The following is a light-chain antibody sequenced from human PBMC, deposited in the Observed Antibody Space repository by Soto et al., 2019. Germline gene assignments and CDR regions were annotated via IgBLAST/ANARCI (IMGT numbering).Light chain of an antibody. Sequence: QSALTPPASVSGSPGQSITISCTGTSSAVGGYNHVSWYQHSPGKAPKLILFAVSDRPSVVSHRFSGSKSGNTASLPISGLQAEDEADYYCCSYTSLSTVVFGGGTKLTVL. CDR3: CSYTSLSTVV. V-gene: IGLV2-14*01. CDR1: SSAVGGYNH. J-gene: IGLJ2*01. CDR2: AVS.